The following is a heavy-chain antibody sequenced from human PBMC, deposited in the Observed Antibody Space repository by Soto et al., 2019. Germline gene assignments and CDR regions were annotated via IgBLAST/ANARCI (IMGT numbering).Heavy chain of an antibody. CDR1: GYTFTSYD. J-gene: IGHJ3*02. CDR2: MNPNSGNT. Sequence: QVQLVQSGAEVKKPGASVKVSCKASGYTFTSYDINWVRQATGQGLEWMGWMNPNSGNTGYAQKFQGRVTMTRNTSISTAYMERSSLRSEDTAVYYCARGMTTGIGFDFGYAFDIWGQGTMVTVSS. CDR3: ARGMTTGIGFDFGYAFDI. D-gene: IGHD4-17*01. V-gene: IGHV1-8*01.